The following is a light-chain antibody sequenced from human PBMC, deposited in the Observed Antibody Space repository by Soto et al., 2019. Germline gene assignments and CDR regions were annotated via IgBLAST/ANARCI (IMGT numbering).Light chain of an antibody. J-gene: IGKJ4*01. Sequence: EIVLTQSPGTLSLSPGDRATLSCRASQSVSNKYLAWYQQKPGQAPRLLIYGASSRATGVPDRFSGSGSGTDFTLTISRLEPEDFAVYYCQQYGTTPLTFGGGTKVDIK. V-gene: IGKV3-20*01. CDR1: QSVSNKY. CDR2: GAS. CDR3: QQYGTTPLT.